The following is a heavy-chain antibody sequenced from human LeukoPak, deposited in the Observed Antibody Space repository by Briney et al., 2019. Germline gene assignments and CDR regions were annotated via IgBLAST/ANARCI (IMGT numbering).Heavy chain of an antibody. CDR2: INHSGST. CDR3: ASTYGPDP. Sequence: SETLSLTCAVYGGSFSGYYWSWIRQPPGKGLEWIGEINHSGSTNYNPSLKSRVTISVDTSKNQFSLKLSSVTAADTAVYYCASTYGPDPWGQGTLVTVSS. D-gene: IGHD2-8*01. V-gene: IGHV4-34*01. J-gene: IGHJ5*02. CDR1: GGSFSGYY.